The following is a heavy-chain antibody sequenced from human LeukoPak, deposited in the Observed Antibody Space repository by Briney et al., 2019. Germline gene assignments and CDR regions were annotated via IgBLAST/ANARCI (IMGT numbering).Heavy chain of an antibody. CDR2: ISGSGGST. J-gene: IGHJ6*02. Sequence: GGSLRLSCAASGFTFSRYAMSWVRQAPGKGLEWVSAISGSGGSTYYADSVKGRFTISRDNSKNTLYLQMNSLRAEDTGVYYCAKDRRITIFGVARNYGMDVWGQGTTVTVSS. CDR3: AKDRRITIFGVARNYGMDV. CDR1: GFTFSRYA. D-gene: IGHD3-3*01. V-gene: IGHV3-23*01.